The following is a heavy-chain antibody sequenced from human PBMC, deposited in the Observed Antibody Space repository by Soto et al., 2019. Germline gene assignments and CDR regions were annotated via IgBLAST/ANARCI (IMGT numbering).Heavy chain of an antibody. CDR2: ITSSGSST. V-gene: IGHV3-23*01. CDR3: AKGMATILGWFVS. CDR1: GFTFSNYA. Sequence: GGSLRLSCAASGFTFSNYAMTWARQSPGKGLEWVSIITSSGSSTHFADSVKGRFTISRDNSKNTLYMQLNTLRAEDTAVYYCAKGMATILGWFVSWGQGTQVTVSS. J-gene: IGHJ5*01. D-gene: IGHD5-12*01.